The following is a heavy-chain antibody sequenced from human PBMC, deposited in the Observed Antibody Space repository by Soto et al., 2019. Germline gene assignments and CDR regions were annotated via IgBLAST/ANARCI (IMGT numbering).Heavy chain of an antibody. J-gene: IGHJ4*02. V-gene: IGHV4-59*01. CDR2: IYYSGST. D-gene: IGHD2-2*01. Sequence: QVQLQESGPGLVKPSETLSLTCTVSGDSISSSYWSWIRQAPGKGLEWIGNIYYSGSTNYNPSLKTRVAISVDTSKTQISLKLISVTAADTAVYYCARDGVYCISTTCFGFFDSWGQGTLVTVSS. CDR3: ARDGVYCISTTCFGFFDS. CDR1: GDSISSSY.